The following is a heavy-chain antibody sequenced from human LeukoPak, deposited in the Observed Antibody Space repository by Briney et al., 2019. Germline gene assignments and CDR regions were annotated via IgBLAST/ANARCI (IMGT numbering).Heavy chain of an antibody. V-gene: IGHV3-66*01. CDR2: IYSGGNT. J-gene: IGHJ6*02. D-gene: IGHD2-15*01. CDR1: GFTVSSNY. Sequence: PGGSLRLSCAASGFTVSSNYMNWVRQAPGKGLEWVSVIYSGGNTYYTDSVRGRFTISRDSSKNTLYLQLNSLRAEDTAVYYCVRGNVGGNYYYYYGMDVWGQGTTVTVSS. CDR3: VRGNVGGNYYYYYGMDV.